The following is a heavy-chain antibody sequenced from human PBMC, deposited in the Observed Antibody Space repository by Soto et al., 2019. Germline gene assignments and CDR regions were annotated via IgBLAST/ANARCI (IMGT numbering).Heavy chain of an antibody. CDR1: GGSIGTSAYY. CDR2: INHSGNT. V-gene: IGHV4-39*01. J-gene: IGHJ6*02. Sequence: SETLSLTCAVSGGSIGTSAYYWGWIRQAPGKGLEWIGSINHSGNTYLSPSLKDRVTMSVDTSKNSFSLKLRSATAADTGLYYCSRRAPEGFDPWGQGTTVTVSS. CDR3: SRRAPEGFDP. D-gene: IGHD3-10*01.